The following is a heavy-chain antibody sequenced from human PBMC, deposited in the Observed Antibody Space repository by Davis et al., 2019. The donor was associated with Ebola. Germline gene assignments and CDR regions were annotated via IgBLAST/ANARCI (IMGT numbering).Heavy chain of an antibody. V-gene: IGHV1-46*03. J-gene: IGHJ6*02. CDR1: GYSFTAYY. D-gene: IGHD6-13*01. CDR2: INPSGGST. CDR3: ARELIVIMAAAGTGAGDYYYYGMDV. Sequence: ASVKVSCKASGYSFTAYYMHWVRQAPGQGLEWMGIINPSGGSTSYAQQFQGRVTMTRDTSTSTVYMELSSLRSEDTAVYYCARELIVIMAAAGTGAGDYYYYGMDVWGQGTTVTVSS.